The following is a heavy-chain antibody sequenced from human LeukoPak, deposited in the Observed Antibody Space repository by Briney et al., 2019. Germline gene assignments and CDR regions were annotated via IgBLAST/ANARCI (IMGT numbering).Heavy chain of an antibody. CDR1: GFTFATSG. V-gene: IGHV3-33*01. Sequence: QAGTSLTPSCAASGFTFATSGMHWARQAPGKWQEWVAVVWFDGTNEDYANSMRGRFDISRDNSKNTLYLQMNRLRIEDTAVYYCARYCSSTSCSHNAFDIWGQGTLVTVSS. J-gene: IGHJ3*02. CDR3: ARYCSSTSCSHNAFDI. D-gene: IGHD2-2*01. CDR2: VWFDGTNE.